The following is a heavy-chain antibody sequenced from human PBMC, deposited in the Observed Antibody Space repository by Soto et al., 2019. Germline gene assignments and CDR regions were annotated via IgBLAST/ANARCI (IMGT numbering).Heavy chain of an antibody. D-gene: IGHD3-22*01. J-gene: IGHJ5*02. CDR2: IYYSGST. CDR3: ARDRYYEHWFDP. Sequence: PSETLSLKCTVSGGCISIYYCTLYLQHTGKGLEWIGYIYYSGSTNYNPSLKSRVTISVDTSKNQFSLKLSSVTAADTAVYYCARDRYYEHWFDPWGQGTLVTGPS. V-gene: IGHV4-59*01. CDR1: GGCISIYY.